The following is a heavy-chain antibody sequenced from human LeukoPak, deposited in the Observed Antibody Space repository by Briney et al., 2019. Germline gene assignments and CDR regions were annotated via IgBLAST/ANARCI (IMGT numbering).Heavy chain of an antibody. CDR1: GYSFTSNY. Sequence: ASVKVSCKASGYSFTSNYIHWVRQAPGQGLEWMGMIYPRDGSTSYAQKFQGRVTVTRDTSTSTVYMELSSLRSEDTAVYYCTRADFGGNSDYYYYGMDVWGQGTTVTVSS. CDR3: TRADFGGNSDYYYYGMDV. CDR2: IYPRDGST. D-gene: IGHD4-23*01. J-gene: IGHJ6*02. V-gene: IGHV1-46*01.